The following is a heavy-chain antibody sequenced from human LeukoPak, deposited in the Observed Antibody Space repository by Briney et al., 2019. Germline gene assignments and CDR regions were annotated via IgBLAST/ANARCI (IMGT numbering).Heavy chain of an antibody. D-gene: IGHD3-10*01. CDR3: AKNRGVTPDY. Sequence: AGGSLRLSCAASGFTFSSYAMSWVRQAPGKGLEWVSAISGSGGSTYYAGSVKGRFTISRDNSKNTLYLQMNSLRAEDTAVYYCAKNRGVTPDYWGQGTLVTVSS. V-gene: IGHV3-23*01. CDR1: GFTFSSYA. CDR2: ISGSGGST. J-gene: IGHJ4*02.